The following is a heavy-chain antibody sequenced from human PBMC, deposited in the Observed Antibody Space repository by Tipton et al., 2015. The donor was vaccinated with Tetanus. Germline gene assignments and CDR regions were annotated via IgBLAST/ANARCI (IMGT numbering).Heavy chain of an antibody. CDR1: GGSINSSTFY. CDR3: AAQKCTGSFFY. D-gene: IGHD1-26*01. Sequence: TLSLTCSVSGGSINSSTFYWAWIRQAPGKGLEWVGTVYYNGSTYYSPSLNSRITISVDSSKSQFSLKVKSVTAADTAVYYCAAQKCTGSFFYWGQGTLVTVTS. CDR2: VYYNGST. J-gene: IGHJ4*02. V-gene: IGHV4-39*01.